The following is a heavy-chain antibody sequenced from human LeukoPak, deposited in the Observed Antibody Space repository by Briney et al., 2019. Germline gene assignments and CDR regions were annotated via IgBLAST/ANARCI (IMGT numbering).Heavy chain of an antibody. Sequence: GASVKVSCKASGYTFTGYYMHWVRQAPGQGLEWMGWINPNSGGTNYAQKFQGRVTMTRDTSISTAYMELSRLRSDDTAVYYYARTYSSSWGYFDYWGQGTLVTVSS. J-gene: IGHJ4*02. CDR1: GYTFTGYY. CDR2: INPNSGGT. CDR3: ARTYSSSWGYFDY. D-gene: IGHD6-13*01. V-gene: IGHV1-2*02.